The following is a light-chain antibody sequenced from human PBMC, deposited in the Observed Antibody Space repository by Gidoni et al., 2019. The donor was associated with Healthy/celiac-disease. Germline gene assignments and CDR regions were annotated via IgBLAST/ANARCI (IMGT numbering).Light chain of an antibody. CDR3: QQYNNWPPWT. Sequence: EIVMTQYPATLSVSPGERATRSCRASQSVSSNLAWYQPKPGQAPRLLISGASPRATGIPARFSGSGSGTEFTLTISSLQSEDFAVYYCQQYNNWPPWTFGQGTKVEIK. J-gene: IGKJ1*01. CDR1: QSVSSN. V-gene: IGKV3-15*01. CDR2: GAS.